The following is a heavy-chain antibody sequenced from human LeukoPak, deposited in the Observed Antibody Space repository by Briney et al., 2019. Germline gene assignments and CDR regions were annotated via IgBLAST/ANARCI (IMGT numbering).Heavy chain of an antibody. Sequence: GGSLRLSCAASGFTFSEYNVNWVRQAPGKGLQWVSSITSDSRYIFYADSVKGRFTISRDNAKNSLFLQMNGLRDEDTAVYYCVRDQGWSRNWYFDLWGRGTLVTVSS. V-gene: IGHV3-21*01. CDR3: VRDQGWSRNWYFDL. D-gene: IGHD2-15*01. CDR2: ITSDSRYI. J-gene: IGHJ2*01. CDR1: GFTFSEYN.